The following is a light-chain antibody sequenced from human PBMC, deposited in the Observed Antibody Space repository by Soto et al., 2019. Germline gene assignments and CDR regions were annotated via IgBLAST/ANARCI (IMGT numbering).Light chain of an antibody. CDR3: QQYNSYWT. Sequence: DIQMTQSPSTLSASVGDRVTITCRASQSISSGLAWYQQKPGKAPKLLIYKASSLESGVPSRFSGSGSGTEFPLTISSLQPDDFGTYSCQQYNSYWTFGQGTKVEIK. J-gene: IGKJ1*01. V-gene: IGKV1-5*03. CDR1: QSISSG. CDR2: KAS.